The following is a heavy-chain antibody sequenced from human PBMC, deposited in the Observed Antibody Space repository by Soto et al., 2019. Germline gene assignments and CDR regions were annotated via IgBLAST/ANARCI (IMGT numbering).Heavy chain of an antibody. J-gene: IGHJ3*02. CDR1: GFTFSSYA. CDR3: SIVQHRRPRPGAFDI. Sequence: GGYLRLSCAASGFTFSSYAMHWVRQAPGKGLEWVAVISYDGSNKYYADSVKGRFTISRDNSKNTLYLQMNSLRAEDTAVYYCSIVQHRRPRPGAFDIWGQLT. CDR2: ISYDGSNK. V-gene: IGHV3-30-3*01.